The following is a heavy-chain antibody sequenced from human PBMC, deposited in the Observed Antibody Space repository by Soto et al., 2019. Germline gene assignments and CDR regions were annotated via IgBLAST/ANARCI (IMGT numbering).Heavy chain of an antibody. D-gene: IGHD5-12*01. Sequence: QVTLKESGPVLWKPTETLTFTCTVSGFSLSDPRMGVTWIRQLPGKALECVAHIFWDDEKSYSTCLNSRLFISKDTTISQVVLTVTNMEHVDTKTYYCARTTKTTGGFDAFDLWGQAKLVTVSS. CDR3: ARTTKTTGGFDAFDL. J-gene: IGHJ3*01. CDR2: IFWDDEK. CDR1: GFSLSDPRMG. V-gene: IGHV2-26*01.